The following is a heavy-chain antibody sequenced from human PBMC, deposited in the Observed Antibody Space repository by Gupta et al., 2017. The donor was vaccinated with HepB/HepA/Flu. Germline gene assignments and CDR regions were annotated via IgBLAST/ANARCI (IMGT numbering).Heavy chain of an antibody. D-gene: IGHD3-10*01. V-gene: IGHV3-21*06. CDR2: ISSAGNYI. CDR1: GFSLDAYR. CDR3: ARFTMIRGTIDTQSYYYYCMDV. Sequence: DVHLAQSGRGLVKPGGSLRLSCAASGFSLDAYRLKWVLQAPGKGLEWFSSISSAGNYIYYVDSVKGRFTVSRDNAKNSLYLQMNSLRTEDTAVYYCARFTMIRGTIDTQSYYYYCMDVWGQGTTVTVS. J-gene: IGHJ6*02.